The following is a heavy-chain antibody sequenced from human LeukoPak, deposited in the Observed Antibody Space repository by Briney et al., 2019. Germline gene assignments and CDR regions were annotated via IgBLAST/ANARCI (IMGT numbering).Heavy chain of an antibody. CDR2: ISSSSSYI. CDR3: ATSRVFDY. Sequence: GGSLRLSCAASGFTFSNYSMNWVRQAPGKGLEWVSSISSSSSYIYYADSLKGRFTISRDNAKNSLYLQMNSLRAEDTAVYYCATSRVFDYWGQGALVIVSS. CDR1: GFTFSNYS. V-gene: IGHV3-21*01. J-gene: IGHJ4*02.